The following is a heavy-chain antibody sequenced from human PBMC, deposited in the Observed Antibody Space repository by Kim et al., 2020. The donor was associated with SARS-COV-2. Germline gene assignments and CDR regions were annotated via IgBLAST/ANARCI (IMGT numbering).Heavy chain of an antibody. CDR1: GFTFNDYT. CDR3: AKDMAGYDYIWGSYRYTGLDY. V-gene: IGHV3-43*01. J-gene: IGHJ4*02. Sequence: GGSLRLSCAASGFTFNDYTMHWVRQAPGKGLEWVSLIRCDGSSTYYADSVKGRFTISRDNSKNSLYLQMNSLRTEDTALYYCAKDMAGYDYIWGSYRYTGLDYWGQGTLVTVSS. CDR2: IRCDGSST. D-gene: IGHD3-16*02.